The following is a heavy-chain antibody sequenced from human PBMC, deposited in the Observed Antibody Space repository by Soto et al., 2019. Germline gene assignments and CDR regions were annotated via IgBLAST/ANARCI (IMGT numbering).Heavy chain of an antibody. CDR3: ARDLWGYCGTDCYPLDV. CDR2: MYNTGST. CDR1: GGPISSGGYY. Sequence: PSETLSLTCTVSGGPISSGGYYWSWIRQHPGKGLEWIGYMYNTGSTVYNPSFKSRVTISVDTSKNQFSLKLNSVTAADTAVYYCARDLWGYCGTDCYPLDVWGQGTTVTVSS. V-gene: IGHV4-61*08. D-gene: IGHD2-21*02. J-gene: IGHJ6*02.